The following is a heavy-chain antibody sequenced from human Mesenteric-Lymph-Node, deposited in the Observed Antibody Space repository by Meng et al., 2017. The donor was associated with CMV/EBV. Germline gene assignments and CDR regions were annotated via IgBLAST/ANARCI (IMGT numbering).Heavy chain of an antibody. V-gene: IGHV7-4-1*01. Sequence: SCETSGYSFSSCAMNWVRQAPGQGLAWMRWINTNPGVPTCAQAFTGRVVFSLDISVSTAYLQIDSLRTEDTAMYYCGREGLEHRVDYWGQGTLVTVSS. CDR1: GYSFSSCA. J-gene: IGHJ4*02. D-gene: IGHD1/OR15-1a*01. CDR2: INTNPGVP. CDR3: GREGLEHRVDY.